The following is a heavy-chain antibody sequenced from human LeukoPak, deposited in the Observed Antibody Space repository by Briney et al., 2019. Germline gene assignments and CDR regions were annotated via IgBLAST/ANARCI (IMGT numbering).Heavy chain of an antibody. Sequence: GASVKVSCKASGYTFTSYDINWLRQATGQGLEWMGWMNPNSGNTGYAQKFQGRVTMTRNTSISTAYMELSSLRSEDTAVYYCARARHSGGIQLWLFRGINWFDPWGQGTLVTVSS. J-gene: IGHJ5*02. V-gene: IGHV1-8*01. CDR2: MNPNSGNT. D-gene: IGHD5-18*01. CDR3: ARARHSGGIQLWLFRGINWFDP. CDR1: GYTFTSYD.